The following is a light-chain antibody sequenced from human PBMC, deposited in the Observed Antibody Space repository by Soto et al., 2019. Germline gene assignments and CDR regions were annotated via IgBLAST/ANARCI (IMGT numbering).Light chain of an antibody. CDR1: RSVSTN. V-gene: IGKV3D-15*01. J-gene: IGKJ1*01. CDR3: QQYGSSLWT. Sequence: EIGLTQPPATLSVSPGEGATRSCRASRSVSTNLAWYRQTPGQAPRLLIYAASTRATGIPARFSGGGSGTDFTLTISRLESEDAALYFCQQYGSSLWTLGQGTKVDIK. CDR2: AAS.